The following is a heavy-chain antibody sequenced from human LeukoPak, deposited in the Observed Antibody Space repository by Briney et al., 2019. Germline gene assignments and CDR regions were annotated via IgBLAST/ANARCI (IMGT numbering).Heavy chain of an antibody. CDR2: INHSGST. V-gene: IGHV4-34*01. J-gene: IGHJ4*02. CDR3: ARGEFEEWLRFFYY. D-gene: IGHD5-12*01. CDR1: GGSFSGYY. Sequence: SETLSLTCAVYGGSFSGYYWSWIRQPPGKGLEWIGEINHSGSTNYNPSLKSRVTISVDTSKNQFSLKLSSVTAADTAVYYCARGEFEEWLRFFYYWGQGTLVTVSS.